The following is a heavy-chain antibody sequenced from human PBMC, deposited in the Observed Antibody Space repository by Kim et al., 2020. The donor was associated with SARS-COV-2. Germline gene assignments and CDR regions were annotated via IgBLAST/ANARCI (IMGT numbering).Heavy chain of an antibody. CDR3: AREIILTGFGQVVPTISSGNWFDP. CDR2: ISAYNGNT. Sequence: ASVKVSCKASGYTFTSYGISWVRQAPGQGLEWMGWISAYNGNTNYAQKLQGRVTMTTDTSTSTAYMELRSLRSDDTAVYYCAREIILTGFGQVVPTISSGNWFDPWGQGTLVTVSS. CDR1: GYTFTSYG. V-gene: IGHV1-18*01. D-gene: IGHD3-9*01. J-gene: IGHJ5*02.